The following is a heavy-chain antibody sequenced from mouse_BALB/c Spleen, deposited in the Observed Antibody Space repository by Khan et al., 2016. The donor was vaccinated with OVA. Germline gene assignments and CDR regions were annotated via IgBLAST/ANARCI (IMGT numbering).Heavy chain of an antibody. J-gene: IGHJ4*01. Sequence: LQESGGGLVKPGGSLKLSCAASGFAFSSYDMSWIRQTPEKRLEWVATISSGGSYTKYSDSVKGRFIISRDKARNTLYLQMSSLRSEDTALYYCVRHGGFDPYYAMDNWGQGTSVTVSS. CDR3: VRHGGFDPYYAMDN. CDR1: GFAFSSYD. CDR2: ISSGGSYT. V-gene: IGHV5-9*02.